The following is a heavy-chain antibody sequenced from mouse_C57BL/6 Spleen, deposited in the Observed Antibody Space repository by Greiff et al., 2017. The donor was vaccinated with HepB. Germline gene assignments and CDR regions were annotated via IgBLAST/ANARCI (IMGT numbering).Heavy chain of an antibody. D-gene: IGHD1-1*01. Sequence: VQLQQSGTELVKPGASVKLSCKASGYTFTSYWMHWVKQRPGQGLEWIGNINPSNGGTNYNEKFKSKATLTVDKSSSTAYMQLSSLTSEDSAVYYCAKSAIYYYGSSYGYFDVWGTGTTVTVSS. CDR3: AKSAIYYYGSSYGYFDV. J-gene: IGHJ1*03. CDR2: INPSNGGT. CDR1: GYTFTSYW. V-gene: IGHV1-53*01.